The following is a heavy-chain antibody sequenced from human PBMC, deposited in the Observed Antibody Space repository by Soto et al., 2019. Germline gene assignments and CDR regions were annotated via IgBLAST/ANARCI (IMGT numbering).Heavy chain of an antibody. Sequence: QITLKESGPTLVRPTQTLTLTCTFSGFSLSTSGVGVGWIRQPPGKALEWLALIYWDDDKRYSPSLKSRLTITNDTPKNQVVLTMTNMDPVDTATYYCAHSRCGGDCLQSYSSHYYYGMDVWGQGTTVTVSS. CDR3: AHSRCGGDCLQSYSSHYYYGMDV. CDR1: GFSLSTSGVG. CDR2: IYWDDDK. V-gene: IGHV2-5*02. D-gene: IGHD2-21*02. J-gene: IGHJ6*02.